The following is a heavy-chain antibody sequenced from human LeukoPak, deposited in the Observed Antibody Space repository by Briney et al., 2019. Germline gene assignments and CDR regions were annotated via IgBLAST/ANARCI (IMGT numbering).Heavy chain of an antibody. CDR2: ISGSGGST. V-gene: IGHV3-23*01. J-gene: IGHJ3*02. CDR1: GFTFSSYA. D-gene: IGHD3-10*01. Sequence: GGSLRLSCAASGFTFSSYAMSWVRQAPGKGLEWVSAISGSGGSTYYADSVKGRFTISRDNSKNPLYLQMNSLRAEDTAVYYCARPPALWFGEFDAFDIWGQGTMVTVSS. CDR3: ARPPALWFGEFDAFDI.